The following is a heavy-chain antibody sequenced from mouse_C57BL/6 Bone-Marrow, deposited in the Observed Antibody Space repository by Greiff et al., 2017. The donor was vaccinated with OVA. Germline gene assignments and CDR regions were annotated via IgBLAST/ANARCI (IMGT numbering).Heavy chain of an antibody. Sequence: VQLHQSGPELVKPGASVKISCKASGYAFSSSWMNWVKQRPGKGLEWIGRIYPGDGDTNYNGKFKGKATLTADKSSSTAYMQLSSLTSEDSAVYFCARFHIPGYWGQGTTLTVSS. V-gene: IGHV1-82*01. J-gene: IGHJ2*01. CDR3: ARFHIPGY. CDR1: GYAFSSSW. CDR2: IYPGDGDT.